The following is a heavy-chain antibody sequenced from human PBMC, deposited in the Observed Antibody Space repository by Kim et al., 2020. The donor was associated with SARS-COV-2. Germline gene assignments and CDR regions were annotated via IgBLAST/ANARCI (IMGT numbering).Heavy chain of an antibody. CDR1: GFTFSSYG. D-gene: IGHD1-7*01. CDR3: ARDSGGGITGTSDYGMDV. Sequence: GGSLRLSCAASGFTFSSYGMHWVRQAPGKGLEWVAVIWYDGSNKYYADSVKGRFTISRDNSKNTLYLQMNSLRAEDTAVYYCARDSGGGITGTSDYGMDVWGQGTTVTVSS. CDR2: IWYDGSNK. J-gene: IGHJ6*02. V-gene: IGHV3-33*01.